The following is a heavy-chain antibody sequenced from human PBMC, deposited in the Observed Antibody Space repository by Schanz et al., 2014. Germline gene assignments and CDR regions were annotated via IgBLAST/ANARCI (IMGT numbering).Heavy chain of an antibody. D-gene: IGHD6-13*01. CDR3: ATGRAASNFGSEYFLY. CDR1: GFSFSTYA. Sequence: QVQLVESGGGVVQPGRSLRLSCAASGFSFSTYAMHWVRQAPGKGLRCVAVISGNGGEKYYADSVKGRFTISRDNSENTLYLQMNSLRAEDTAVYYCATGRAASNFGSEYFLYWGQGTLVTVSS. J-gene: IGHJ1*01. V-gene: IGHV3-30*04. CDR2: ISGNGGEK.